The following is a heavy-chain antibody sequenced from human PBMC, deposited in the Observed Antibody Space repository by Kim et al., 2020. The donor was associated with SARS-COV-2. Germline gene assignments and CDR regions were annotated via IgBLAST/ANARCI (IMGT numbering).Heavy chain of an antibody. Sequence: GGSLRLSCAASGFTFDDYRMHWVRQAPGKGLEWVSLISWDGDSTYYADSVKGRFTISRDNSKNSLYLQMNSLRTEDTALYYCAKDLSGSLSGFDYWGQGTPVTVSS. CDR1: GFTFDDYR. CDR3: AKDLSGSLSGFDY. CDR2: ISWDGDST. D-gene: IGHD1-26*01. V-gene: IGHV3-43*01. J-gene: IGHJ4*02.